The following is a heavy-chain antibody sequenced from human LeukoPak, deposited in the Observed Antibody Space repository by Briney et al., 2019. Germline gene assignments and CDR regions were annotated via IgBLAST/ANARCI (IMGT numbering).Heavy chain of an antibody. V-gene: IGHV3-43D*03. CDR1: GFTFDDYA. Sequence: GGSLRLSCAASGFTFDDYAFHWVRQAPGKGLEWVSLISWDGGTIYYADSVRVRFTISRDNSKNSLYLRMNSLRAEDTALYYCAKGSGGAYYNYFEDWGQGTLVSVAS. D-gene: IGHD1-26*01. CDR3: AKGSGGAYYNYFED. J-gene: IGHJ4*02. CDR2: ISWDGGTI.